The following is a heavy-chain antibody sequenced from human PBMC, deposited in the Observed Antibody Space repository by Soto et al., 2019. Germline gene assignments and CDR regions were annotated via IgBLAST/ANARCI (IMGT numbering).Heavy chain of an antibody. CDR3: ASICFGDFDY. CDR2: IYYSGST. J-gene: IGHJ4*01. Sequence: SETLSLTCTVSGCSISSGGYYWSWIRQHPGKGLEWIGYIYYSGSTYYNPSLKSRVTISVDTSKNQFSLKLSSVTAADTAVYYCASICFGDFDYWGHGTLVTVSS. V-gene: IGHV4-31*03. D-gene: IGHD3-10*01. CDR1: GCSISSGGYY.